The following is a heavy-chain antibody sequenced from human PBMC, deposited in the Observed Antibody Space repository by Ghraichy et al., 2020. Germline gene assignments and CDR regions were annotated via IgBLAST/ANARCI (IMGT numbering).Heavy chain of an antibody. J-gene: IGHJ4*02. CDR1: GFTFDTYT. CDR3: ARATTRDTAVEV. CDR2: ISSDSDDI. D-gene: IGHD5-18*01. Sequence: SCTASGFTFDTYTMNWVRQAPGQGLEWVSSISSDSDDIFYADSVKGRFTISRDNAIDSMFLLMSSLKADDTGVYYCARATTRDTAVEVWGQGTLVTVSS. V-gene: IGHV3-21*01.